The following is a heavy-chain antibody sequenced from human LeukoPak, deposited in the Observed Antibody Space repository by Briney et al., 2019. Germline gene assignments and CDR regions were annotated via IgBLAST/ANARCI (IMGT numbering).Heavy chain of an antibody. CDR1: GYNFTNYW. Sequence: GESLKISCKGAGYNFTNYWIGWVRQMPGKGLEWMGIIYGADSDTRYSPSFQGQVPISADKSISTAYLQWSSLKPSDTAMYYCSRVSPRPGWFDPWGQGTLVTVSS. J-gene: IGHJ5*02. CDR3: SRVSPRPGWFDP. V-gene: IGHV5-51*01. CDR2: IYGADSDT.